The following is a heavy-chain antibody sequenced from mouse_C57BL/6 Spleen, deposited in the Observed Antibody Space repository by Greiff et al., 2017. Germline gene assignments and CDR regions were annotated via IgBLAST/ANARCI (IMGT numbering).Heavy chain of an antibody. V-gene: IGHV1-22*01. J-gene: IGHJ1*03. CDR2: INPNNGGT. CDR3: APGAFNWGYFDV. Sequence: EVQLQQSGPELVKPGASVKMSCKASGYTFTDYNMHWVKQSHGKSLEWIGYINPNNGGTSYNQKFKGKATLTVNKSSSTAYMELRSLTSEDSAVYYCAPGAFNWGYFDVWGTGTTVTVSS. D-gene: IGHD4-1*01. CDR1: GYTFTDYN.